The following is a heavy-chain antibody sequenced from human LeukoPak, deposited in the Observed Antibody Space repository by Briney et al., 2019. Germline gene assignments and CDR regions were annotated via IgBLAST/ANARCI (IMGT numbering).Heavy chain of an antibody. J-gene: IGHJ4*02. V-gene: IGHV3-74*01. CDR3: ARSDVLLWFGEFLEAGLDC. D-gene: IGHD3-10*01. CDR2: INSDGSST. CDR1: GFTFSSYW. Sequence: PGGSLRLSCAASGFTFSSYWMHWVRQAPGKGLVWVSRINSDGSSTSYADSVKGRFTISRDNAKNTLYLQMNSLRAEDTAVYYCARSDVLLWFGEFLEAGLDCWGQGTLVTVSS.